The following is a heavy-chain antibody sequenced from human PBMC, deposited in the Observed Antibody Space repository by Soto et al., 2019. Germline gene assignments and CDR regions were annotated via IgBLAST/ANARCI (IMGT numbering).Heavy chain of an antibody. CDR2: IYHSGST. CDR1: GGSISSGGYS. V-gene: IGHV4-30-2*01. CDR3: ARALGGDSSGYSLYYGMDV. Sequence: KPSETLSLTCAVSGGSISSGGYSWSWIRQPPGKGLEWIGYIYHSGSTYYNPSLKSRVTISVDRSKNQFSLKLSSVTAADTAVYYCARALGGDSSGYSLYYGMDVWGQGTTVTVSS. J-gene: IGHJ6*02. D-gene: IGHD3-22*01.